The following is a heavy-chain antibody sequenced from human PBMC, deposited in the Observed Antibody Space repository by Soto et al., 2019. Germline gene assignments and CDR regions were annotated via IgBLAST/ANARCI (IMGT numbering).Heavy chain of an antibody. D-gene: IGHD2-21*02. CDR1: GFTFSGSA. CDR3: TREGGCDRDCYDFDD. J-gene: IGHJ4*01. Sequence: GGSLRLSCAASGFTFSGSAMHWVRQASGKGLEWVGRIRSKANSYATAYAASVKGRFTISRDDSKNTAYLQMNSLKTEDTAVYYCTREGGCDRDCYDFDDWGQGTLVTVSS. V-gene: IGHV3-73*01. CDR2: IRSKANSYAT.